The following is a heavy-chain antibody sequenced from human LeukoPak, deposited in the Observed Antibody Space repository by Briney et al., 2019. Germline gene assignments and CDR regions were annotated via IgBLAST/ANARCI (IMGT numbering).Heavy chain of an antibody. CDR3: ACLVGATQDV. CDR1: GFTFSSYS. J-gene: IGHJ6*04. V-gene: IGHV3-21*01. CDR2: IRSTSTYI. Sequence: PGRSLRPSCAASGFTFSSYSINWVRQAPGKGMEWVSSIRSTSTYIYYADSVKGRFTISRDNAKNSLYLQMNSLRAEDTAVYYWACLVGATQDVWGKGTTVIVSS. D-gene: IGHD1-26*01.